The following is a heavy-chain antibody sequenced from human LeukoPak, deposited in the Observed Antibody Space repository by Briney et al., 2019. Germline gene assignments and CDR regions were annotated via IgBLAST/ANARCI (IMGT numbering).Heavy chain of an antibody. CDR3: ARPHPLDFWSGSPKYYFDY. CDR2: IYPGDSDT. D-gene: IGHD3-3*01. V-gene: IGHV5-51*01. J-gene: IGHJ4*02. Sequence: GESLKISCKGSGYSFTNYWIGWVRQMPGKGLEWMGIIYPGDSDTRYSPSFQGQVTISADKSISTAYLQWSSLKASDTAMYYCARPHPLDFWSGSPKYYFDYWGQGTLVTVSS. CDR1: GYSFTNYW.